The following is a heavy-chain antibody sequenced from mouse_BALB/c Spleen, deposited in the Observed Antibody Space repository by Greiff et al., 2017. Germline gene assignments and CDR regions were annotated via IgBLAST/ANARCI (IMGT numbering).Heavy chain of an antibody. J-gene: IGHJ4*01. Sequence: VQLQQSGPELVKPGASVKISCKASGYAFSSSWMNWVKQRPGQGLEWIGRIYPGDGDTNYNGKFKGKATLTADKSSSTAYMQLSSLTSVDSAVYFCATLHYYAMDYWGQGTSVTVSS. CDR1: GYAFSSSW. V-gene: IGHV1-82*01. CDR2: IYPGDGDT. CDR3: ATLHYYAMDY.